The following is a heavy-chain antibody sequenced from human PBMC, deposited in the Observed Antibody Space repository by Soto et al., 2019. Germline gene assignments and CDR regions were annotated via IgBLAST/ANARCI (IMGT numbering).Heavy chain of an antibody. D-gene: IGHD6-13*01. CDR2: ISSSSSTI. CDR3: ARHPERIAEIGWFDP. Sequence: GGSLRLSCAASGFTFGSYSMNWVRQAPGKGLEWVSYISSSSSTIYYADSVKGRFTISRDNAKNSLYLQMNSLRAEDTAVYYCARHPERIAEIGWFDPWGQGTLVTVSS. V-gene: IGHV3-48*01. J-gene: IGHJ5*02. CDR1: GFTFGSYS.